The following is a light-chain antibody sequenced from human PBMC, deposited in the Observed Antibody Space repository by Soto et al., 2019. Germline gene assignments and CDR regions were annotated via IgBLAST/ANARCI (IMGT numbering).Light chain of an antibody. CDR1: QSISNR. J-gene: IGKJ1*01. CDR2: DAS. V-gene: IGKV1-5*01. Sequence: DIQMTQSPSTLSASVGDRVTITCRASQSISNRLAWYQQKPGKAPKVLIYDASSLESGVPSRFSGSGSGTEFILTISSLQPDDFASYCCQHYVGMWTFGQGTKVDIK. CDR3: QHYVGMWT.